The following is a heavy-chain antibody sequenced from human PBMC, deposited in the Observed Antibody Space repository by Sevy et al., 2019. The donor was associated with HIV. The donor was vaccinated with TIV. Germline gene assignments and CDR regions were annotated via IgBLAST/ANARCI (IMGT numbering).Heavy chain of an antibody. CDR2: ISGSDGAT. V-gene: IGHV3-23*01. D-gene: IGHD2-15*01. Sequence: GESLKISCAASGFSFISYAMNWVRQAPGKGLEWVSAISGSDGATYYADSVKGRFSISRDNSKNTLYLQMDSRRAEDTAVYYCAKDIVAVVGDAFDIWGQGTMVTVSS. CDR1: GFSFISYA. CDR3: AKDIVAVVGDAFDI. J-gene: IGHJ3*02.